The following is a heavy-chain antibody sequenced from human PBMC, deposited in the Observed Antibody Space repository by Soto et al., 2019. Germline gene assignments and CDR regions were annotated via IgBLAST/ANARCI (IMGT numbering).Heavy chain of an antibody. V-gene: IGHV4-34*01. CDR1: GGSFSGYY. Sequence: QVQLQQWGAGLLKPSETLSLTCAVYGGSFSGYYWTWIRQPPGTGLEWIGETNHSGSTCYNPSLKSRGTMSVDTSTSQVSLNLTSVIAAEMGVYFCVRDELTGLFDSWGQGTLVTVSS. CDR2: TNHSGST. J-gene: IGHJ4*02. D-gene: IGHD2-8*02. CDR3: VRDELTGLFDS.